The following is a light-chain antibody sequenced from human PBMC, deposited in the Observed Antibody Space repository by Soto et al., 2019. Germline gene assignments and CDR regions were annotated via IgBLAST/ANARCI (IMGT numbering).Light chain of an antibody. V-gene: IGLV2-14*03. CDR3: ISFTACTSYV. CDR2: DVS. CDR1: SSDVGAYDY. Sequence: QSALTQPASVSGSPGQSINISCTGTSSDVGAYDYVSWYQQHPGEVPKLMIFDVSDRSSGVSNCFSCSQSGNTASLTIYGLSDEDKADYYCISFTACTSYVFGTGTKLTVL. J-gene: IGLJ1*01.